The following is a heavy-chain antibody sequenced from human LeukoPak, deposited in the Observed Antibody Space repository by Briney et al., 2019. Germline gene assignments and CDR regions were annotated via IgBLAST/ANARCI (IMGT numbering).Heavy chain of an antibody. CDR1: GYSISSGYY. D-gene: IGHD3-3*01. Sequence: SETLSLTCTVSGYSISSGYYWGWIRQPPGKGLEWIGSMYHSGNNYYNPSLKSRVTISVDTSKNLLSLRMSSVTAADTAVYYCARDGANRSGYYGPQNFQHWGQGTLVIVSS. J-gene: IGHJ1*01. V-gene: IGHV4-38-2*02. CDR2: MYHSGNN. CDR3: ARDGANRSGYYGPQNFQH.